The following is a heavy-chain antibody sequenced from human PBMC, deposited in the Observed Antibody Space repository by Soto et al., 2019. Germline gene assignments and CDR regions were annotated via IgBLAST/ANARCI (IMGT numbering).Heavy chain of an antibody. V-gene: IGHV4-59*08. D-gene: IGHD5-18*01. CDR3: VRQGYGPLHGLVDV. J-gene: IGHJ6*02. CDR1: GGSMSGYY. CDR2: VHDSWGA. Sequence: SETPSLTCTVSGGSMSGYYWSWIRLPPGKPMEWIGYVHDSWGAAYNPSLRSRVAISLDTSKSQFSLSLTSVSATDTAMYYCVRQGYGPLHGLVDVWGQGITVT.